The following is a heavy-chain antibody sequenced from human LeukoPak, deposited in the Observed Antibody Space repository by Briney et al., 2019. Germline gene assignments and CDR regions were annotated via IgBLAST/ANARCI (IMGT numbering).Heavy chain of an antibody. Sequence: SETLSLTCTVSGGSISSYYWSCIRQPPGKGLEWIGYIYYSGSTYYNPSLRSRVTISGDTSKNQFSLNLISVTSADTAVYYCARSSEGRYYYDSSGFSYYYYYMDVWGKGTTVTISS. V-gene: IGHV4-59*01. J-gene: IGHJ6*03. CDR2: IYYSGST. D-gene: IGHD3-22*01. CDR3: ARSSEGRYYYDSSGFSYYYYYMDV. CDR1: GGSISSYY.